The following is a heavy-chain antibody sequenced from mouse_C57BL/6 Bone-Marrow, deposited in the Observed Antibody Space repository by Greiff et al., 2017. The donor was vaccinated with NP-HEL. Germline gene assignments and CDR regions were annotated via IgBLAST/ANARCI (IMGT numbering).Heavy chain of an antibody. CDR2: IRSKSSNYAT. V-gene: IGHV10-3*01. CDR3: VRSRYYGSSHWYFDV. J-gene: IGHJ1*03. D-gene: IGHD1-1*01. Sequence: DVHLVESGGGLVQPKGSLKLSCAASGFTFNTYAMHWVRQAPGKGLEWVARIRSKSSNYATYYADSVKDRFTISRDDSQSMLYLQMNNLKTEDTAMYYCVRSRYYGSSHWYFDVWGTGTTVTVSS. CDR1: GFTFNTYA.